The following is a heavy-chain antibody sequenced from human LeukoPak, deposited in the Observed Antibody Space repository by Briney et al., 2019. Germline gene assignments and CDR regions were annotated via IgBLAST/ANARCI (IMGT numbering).Heavy chain of an antibody. CDR2: IYDSGST. CDR3: ARDRHAVAGMSWYYYYGMDV. Sequence: PSETLSLTCTVSGASISSNNYFWGWIRQPPGKGLEWIGRIYDSGSTYYNPSLKSRVTISVDTSKNQFSLKLSSVTAADTAVYYCARDRHAVAGMSWYYYYGMDVWGQGTTVTVSS. J-gene: IGHJ6*02. D-gene: IGHD6-19*01. V-gene: IGHV4-39*01. CDR1: GASISSNNYF.